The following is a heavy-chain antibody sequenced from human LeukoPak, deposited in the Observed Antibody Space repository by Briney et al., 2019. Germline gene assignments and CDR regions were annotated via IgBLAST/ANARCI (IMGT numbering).Heavy chain of an antibody. Sequence: PSETLSPTCAVYGGSFSGYYWSWIRQPPGKGLEWIGEINHSGSTNYNPSLKSRVTISVDTSKSQFSLKLSSVTAADTAVYYCASRLRYFDWLKNWFDPWGQGTLVTVSS. CDR2: INHSGST. V-gene: IGHV4-34*01. CDR1: GGSFSGYY. J-gene: IGHJ5*02. CDR3: ASRLRYFDWLKNWFDP. D-gene: IGHD3-9*01.